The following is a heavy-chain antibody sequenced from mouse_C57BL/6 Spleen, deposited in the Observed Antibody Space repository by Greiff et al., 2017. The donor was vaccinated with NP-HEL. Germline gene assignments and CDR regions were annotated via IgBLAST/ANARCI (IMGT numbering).Heavy chain of an antibody. CDR3: ARREAMTTVVDY. CDR1: GYTFTSYW. J-gene: IGHJ2*01. CDR2: IYPSDSET. V-gene: IGHV1-61*01. D-gene: IGHD1-1*01. Sequence: QVQLQQPGAELVRPGSSVKLSCKASGYTFTSYWMDWVKQRPGQGLEWIGNIYPSDSETHYNQKFKDKATLTVDKSSSTAYMQLSSLTSEDSAVYYCARREAMTTVVDYWGQGTTLTVSS.